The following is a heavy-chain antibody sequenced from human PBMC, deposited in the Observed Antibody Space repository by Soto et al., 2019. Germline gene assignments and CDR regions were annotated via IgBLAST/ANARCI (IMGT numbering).Heavy chain of an antibody. CDR1: GGTFSTYT. CDR2: IIPILEIT. Sequence: QVQLVQSGAEVKKPGSSVKVSCKASGGTFSTYTITWVRQAPGQGLEWMGRIIPILEITNYAQKFQGRVTIIADKSTGTAYMELNSLRSEDTAMYYCTSGDMATPLDYWGQGTLVTVSS. D-gene: IGHD5-12*01. V-gene: IGHV1-69*02. CDR3: TSGDMATPLDY. J-gene: IGHJ4*02.